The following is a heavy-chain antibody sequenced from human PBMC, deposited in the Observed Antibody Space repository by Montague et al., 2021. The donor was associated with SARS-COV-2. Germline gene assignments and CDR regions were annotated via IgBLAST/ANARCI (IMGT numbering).Heavy chain of an antibody. CDR1: GGSISSGGYY. CDR2: IYYSGST. D-gene: IGHD6-13*01. CDR3: ARGKGSSWSYNWFDP. J-gene: IGHJ5*02. Sequence: TLSLTCTVSGGSISSGGYYWSWIRQHPGKGLEWIGYIYYSGSTYYNPSLKSRVTISVDTSKNQFSLKLSSVTAADTAVYYCARGKGSSWSYNWFDPWGQGTLVTGSS. V-gene: IGHV4-31*03.